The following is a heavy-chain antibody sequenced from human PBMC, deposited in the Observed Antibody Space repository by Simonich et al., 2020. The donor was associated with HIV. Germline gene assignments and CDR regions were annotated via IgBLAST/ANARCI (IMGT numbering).Heavy chain of an antibody. CDR2: INHSGSN. J-gene: IGHJ1*01. V-gene: IGHV4-34*01. Sequence: QVQLQQWGAGLLKPSETLSLTCAVYGGSFSGYYCSWIRQPPGKGLEWSGEINHSGSNNYNPSLKSRVTISVDTTKNQFSLKLSSVTAADTAVYYCARLTAGGLGEYFQHWGQGTLVTVSS. CDR1: GGSFSGYY. CDR3: ARLTAGGLGEYFQH. D-gene: IGHD6-13*01.